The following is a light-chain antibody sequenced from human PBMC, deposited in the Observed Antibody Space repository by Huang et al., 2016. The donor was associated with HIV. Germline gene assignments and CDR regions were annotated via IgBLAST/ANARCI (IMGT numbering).Light chain of an antibody. V-gene: IGKV3D-15*01. CDR3: QQYNDWPPIT. Sequence: EILLTQSPATLSVSPGERASLSCRASQSVGTNLAWYQQKPGQAPRLLSYDTYTRATGIPARFSGSGSGTEFTLTISSLQSEDFAVYYCQQYNDWPPITFGQGTRLEI. J-gene: IGKJ5*01. CDR1: QSVGTN. CDR2: DTY.